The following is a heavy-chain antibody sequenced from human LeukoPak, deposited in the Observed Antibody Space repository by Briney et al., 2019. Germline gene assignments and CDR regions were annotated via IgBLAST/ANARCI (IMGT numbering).Heavy chain of an antibody. D-gene: IGHD3-9*01. V-gene: IGHV3-11*05. CDR1: GFTFDDYG. CDR3: ARVSYDILTGYSDYGMDV. Sequence: PGGSLRLSCAASGFTFDDYGMSWIRQAPGKGLEWVSYISSSSSYTNYADSVKGRFTISRDNAKNSLYLQMNSLRAEDTAVYYCARVSYDILTGYSDYGMDVWGQGTTVTVSS. J-gene: IGHJ6*02. CDR2: ISSSSSYT.